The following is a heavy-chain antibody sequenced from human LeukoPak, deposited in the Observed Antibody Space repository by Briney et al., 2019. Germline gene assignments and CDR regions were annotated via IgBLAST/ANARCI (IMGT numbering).Heavy chain of an antibody. CDR1: GGTFSSYA. CDR3: ARDGQWLAKYYYYYYMDV. D-gene: IGHD6-19*01. CDR2: IIPIFGTA. V-gene: IGHV1-69*13. J-gene: IGHJ6*03. Sequence: ASVKVSCKASGGTFSSYAISWVRQAPGQGLEWMGGIIPIFGTANYAQKFQGRVTITADESTSTAYMELSSLRSEDTAVYYCARDGQWLAKYYYYYYMDVWGKGTTVTVSS.